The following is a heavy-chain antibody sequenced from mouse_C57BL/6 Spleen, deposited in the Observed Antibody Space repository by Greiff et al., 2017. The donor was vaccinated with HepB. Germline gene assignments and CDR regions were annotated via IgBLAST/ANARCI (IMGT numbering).Heavy chain of an antibody. V-gene: IGHV1-72*01. CDR1: GYTFPSYW. Sequence: VQLQQPGAELVKPGASVKLSCKASGYTFPSYWMHWVKQRPGRGLEWIGRIDPNSGGTKYNEKFKSKATLTVDKPSSTAYMQLSSLTSEDSAVYYCARRFLITTVVAPYYFDYWGQGTTLTVSS. J-gene: IGHJ2*01. CDR3: ARRFLITTVVAPYYFDY. CDR2: IDPNSGGT. D-gene: IGHD1-1*01.